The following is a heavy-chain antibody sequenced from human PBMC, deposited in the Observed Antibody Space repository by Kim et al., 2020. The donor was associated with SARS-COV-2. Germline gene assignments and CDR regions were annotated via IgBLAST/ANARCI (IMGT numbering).Heavy chain of an antibody. CDR1: GFSFNSYN. J-gene: IGHJ4*02. CDR3: ASRGG. V-gene: IGHV3-48*02. CDR2: ISGSSSIA. D-gene: IGHD3-16*01. Sequence: GGSLRLSCVASGFSFNSYNMIWVRQAPGKGLEWVSLISGSSSIAYYADSVKGRFIVSRDNDKNSLYLQMNSLRDEDTAVYYCASRGGWGQGTLVTVSS.